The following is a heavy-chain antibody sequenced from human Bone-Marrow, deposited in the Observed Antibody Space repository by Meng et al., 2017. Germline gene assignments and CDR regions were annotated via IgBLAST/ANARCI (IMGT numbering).Heavy chain of an antibody. CDR2: ISWNSGSI. J-gene: IGHJ5*02. D-gene: IGHD3-10*01. V-gene: IGHV3-9*01. Sequence: SLKISCAASGFTFDDYAMHWVRQAPGKGLEWVSGISWNSGSIGYADSVKGRFTISRDNAKNSLYLQMNSLRAEDTAVYYCARDGILLWFGELAWFDPWGQGTLVTVSS. CDR1: GFTFDDYA. CDR3: ARDGILLWFGELAWFDP.